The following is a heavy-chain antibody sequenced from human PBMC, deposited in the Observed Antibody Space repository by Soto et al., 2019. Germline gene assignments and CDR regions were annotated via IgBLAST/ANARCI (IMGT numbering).Heavy chain of an antibody. V-gene: IGHV3-30-3*01. Sequence: QVQLVESGGGVVQPGRSLRLSCAASGFTFSSYAMHWVRQAPGKGLEWVAVISYDGSNKYYADSVKGRFTISRDNSKNPLYLQMNSLIAEDTAVYYCANSPLEMATIYGGKVFDYWGQGTLVTVSS. D-gene: IGHD5-12*01. CDR2: ISYDGSNK. CDR3: ANSPLEMATIYGGKVFDY. CDR1: GFTFSSYA. J-gene: IGHJ4*02.